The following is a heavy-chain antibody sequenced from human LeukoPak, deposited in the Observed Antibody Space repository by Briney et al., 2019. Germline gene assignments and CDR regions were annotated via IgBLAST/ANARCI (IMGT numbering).Heavy chain of an antibody. V-gene: IGHV1-2*02. J-gene: IGHJ4*02. CDR2: INPNNGGT. CDR1: GYTFTGYY. Sequence: ASVKVSCKASGYTFTGYYMHWVRQAPGQGLEWMGWINPNNGGTNYAQKLQGRVTMTRDTSISTAYMELSRLTSDDTAVYYCARGRGTTSSNFDYWGQGTLVTVSS. D-gene: IGHD2-2*01. CDR3: ARGRGTTSSNFDY.